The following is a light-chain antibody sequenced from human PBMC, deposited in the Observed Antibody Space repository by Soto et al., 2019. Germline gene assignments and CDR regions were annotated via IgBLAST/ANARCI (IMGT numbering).Light chain of an antibody. J-gene: IGLJ2*01. CDR1: SSNIGPGYD. Sequence: QSVLTQPPSVSGAPGQRVTISCTGSSSNIGPGYDVHWYQHLPGTAPKVLIYGNNNRPSGVPDRFSGSKSGTSASLAITGLQAEDAGDYYCQSYDSSLTAVVFGGGTQLTVL. V-gene: IGLV1-40*01. CDR2: GNN. CDR3: QSYDSSLTAVV.